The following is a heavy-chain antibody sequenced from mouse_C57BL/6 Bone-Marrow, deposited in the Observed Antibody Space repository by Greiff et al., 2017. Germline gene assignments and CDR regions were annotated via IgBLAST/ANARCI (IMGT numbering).Heavy chain of an antibody. J-gene: IGHJ4*01. V-gene: IGHV1-82*01. CDR1: GYAFSSSW. Sequence: VQLQESGPELVKPGASVKISCKASGYAFSSSWMNWVKQRPGKGLEWIGRIYPGDGDPNYNGKFKGKATLTAAKSSSTAYMQLSSLTSQDSAVYFCARDLPITTAYAMDYWGQGTSVTVSS. CDR2: IYPGDGDP. CDR3: ARDLPITTAYAMDY. D-gene: IGHD1-2*01.